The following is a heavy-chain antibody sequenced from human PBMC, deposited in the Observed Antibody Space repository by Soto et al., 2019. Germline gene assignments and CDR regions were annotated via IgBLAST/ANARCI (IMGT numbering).Heavy chain of an antibody. J-gene: IGHJ4*02. D-gene: IGHD4-17*01. CDR2: INPSGGST. CDR1: GYTFTSHY. Sequence: GASVKVSCKASGYTFTSHYMHWVRQAPGQGLEWMGIINPSGGSTGDAQKFQGRVTMTRDTSTSTVYMELSSLRSEDTAVYYCARVTVDYGIFDYWGQGTLVTVSS. CDR3: ARVTVDYGIFDY. V-gene: IGHV1-46*03.